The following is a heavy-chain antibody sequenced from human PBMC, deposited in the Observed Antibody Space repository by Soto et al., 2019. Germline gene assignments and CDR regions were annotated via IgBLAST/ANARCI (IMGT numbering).Heavy chain of an antibody. CDR3: AKRGVDTFGLSY. V-gene: IGHV3-74*01. Sequence: PGGSLRLSCAASGFTFSSYWMHWVRQAPGKGLVWVSRINSDGSSTSYADSVKGRFTISRDNAKNTLYLQMNSLRAEDTAMYYCAKRGVDTFGLSYWGEGTLVTVSS. D-gene: IGHD3-10*01. CDR1: GFTFSSYW. J-gene: IGHJ4*02. CDR2: INSDGSST.